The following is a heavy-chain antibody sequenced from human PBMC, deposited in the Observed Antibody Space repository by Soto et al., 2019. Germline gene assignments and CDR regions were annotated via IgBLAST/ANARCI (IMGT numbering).Heavy chain of an antibody. CDR1: GFTFSSYA. D-gene: IGHD4-4*01. CDR3: ASSGNFNYYYYYGMDV. Sequence: PGGSLRLSCAASGFTFSSYAMSWVRQAPGKGLEWVSYISSSSSTIYYADSVKGRFTISRDNAKNSLYLQMNSLRDEDTAVYYCASSGNFNYYYYYGMDVWGQGTTVTVSS. J-gene: IGHJ6*02. CDR2: ISSSSSTI. V-gene: IGHV3-48*02.